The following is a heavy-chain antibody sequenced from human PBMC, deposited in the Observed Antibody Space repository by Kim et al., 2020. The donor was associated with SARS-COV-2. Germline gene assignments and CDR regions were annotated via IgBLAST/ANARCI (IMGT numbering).Heavy chain of an antibody. CDR2: ISSDGSKT. Sequence: GRSLRLSCAASGFTFSTYAMHWVRQPPGKGLEWVAFISSDGSKTYYEDSVKGRFTISRDNSKNMVYLQMNSLRDEDTTVYYCAREWGSWGQGTLVTGSS. CDR3: AREWGS. V-gene: IGHV3-30-3*01. D-gene: IGHD3-16*01. J-gene: IGHJ5*02. CDR1: GFTFSTYA.